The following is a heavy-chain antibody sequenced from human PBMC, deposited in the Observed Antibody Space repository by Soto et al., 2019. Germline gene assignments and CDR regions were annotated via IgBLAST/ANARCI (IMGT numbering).Heavy chain of an antibody. CDR2: TYYRSKWHN. D-gene: IGHD6-13*01. Sequence: TCAISGDSVSSNSAAWNWIRQSPARGLEWLGRTYYRSKWHNDYAESVKSRISINPDTSRNQFSLQLNSVTPGDTAVYYCARDRLYSSSFWGGPYYYYGMDVWGQGTTVTVSS. J-gene: IGHJ6*02. V-gene: IGHV6-1*01. CDR3: ARDRLYSSSFWGGPYYYYGMDV. CDR1: GDSVSSNSAA.